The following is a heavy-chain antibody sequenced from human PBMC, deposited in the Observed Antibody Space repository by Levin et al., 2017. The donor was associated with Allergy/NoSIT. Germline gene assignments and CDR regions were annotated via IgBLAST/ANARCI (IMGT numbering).Heavy chain of an antibody. CDR3: TTFKWVQLWLQGY. CDR2: IKSKTDGGTT. Sequence: GGSLRLSCAASGFTFSNAWMSWVRQAPGKGLEWVGRIKSKTDGGTTDYAAPVKGRFTISRDDSKNTLYLQMNSLKTEDTAVYYCTTFKWVQLWLQGYWGQGTLVTVSS. D-gene: IGHD5-18*01. V-gene: IGHV3-15*01. J-gene: IGHJ4*02. CDR1: GFTFSNAW.